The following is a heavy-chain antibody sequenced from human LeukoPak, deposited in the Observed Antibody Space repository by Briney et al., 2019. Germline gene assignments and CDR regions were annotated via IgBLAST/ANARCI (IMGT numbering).Heavy chain of an antibody. J-gene: IGHJ5*02. CDR1: GYTFTSYG. V-gene: IGHV1-18*01. CDR3: ARASTDYGDYFNWFDP. CDR2: ISAYNGNT. D-gene: IGHD4-17*01. Sequence: ASVKVSCKASGYTFTSYGISWARQAPGQGLEWMGWISAYNGNTNYAQKLQGRVTMTTDTSTSTAYMELRSLRSDDTAVYYCARASTDYGDYFNWFDPWGQGTLVTVSS.